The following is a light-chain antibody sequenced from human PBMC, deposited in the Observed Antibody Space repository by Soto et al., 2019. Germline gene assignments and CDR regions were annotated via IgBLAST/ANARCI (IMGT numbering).Light chain of an antibody. V-gene: IGLV2-23*01. Sequence: QSALTQPASVSGSPGQSITISCTGTSSDVGTYNLVSWYQQRPGKAPTLIIFEDDQRPSGVSFRFSGSKSGNTASLTISGLQTEDEADYYCCSSAGSSTYVFGTGTKLTVL. CDR2: EDD. CDR1: SSDVGTYNL. CDR3: CSSAGSSTYV. J-gene: IGLJ1*01.